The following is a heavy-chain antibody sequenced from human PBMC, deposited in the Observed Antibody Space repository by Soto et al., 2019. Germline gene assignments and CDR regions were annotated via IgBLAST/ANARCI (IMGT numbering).Heavy chain of an antibody. V-gene: IGHV3-74*01. Sequence: EVQLVESGGGLVQPGGSLRLSCAASGFTFTSNWMHWVRQAPGKGLVWVSRINSDGTTTTYADSVKGRFTISRDNAKTTLYLQVNSLGDEDTAVYYCTRGGATGAGIYHFENWGQGTLVTVSS. CDR1: GFTFTSNW. CDR2: INSDGTTT. CDR3: TRGGATGAGIYHFEN. D-gene: IGHD3-10*01. J-gene: IGHJ4*02.